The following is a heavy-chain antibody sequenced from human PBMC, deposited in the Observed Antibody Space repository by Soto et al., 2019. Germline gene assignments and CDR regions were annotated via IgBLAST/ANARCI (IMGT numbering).Heavy chain of an antibody. CDR2: ISGSGGST. D-gene: IGHD4-4*01. CDR1: GFTFSSYA. V-gene: IGHV3-23*01. CDR3: ATTLYSNYVPPEGY. Sequence: EVQLLESGGGLVQPGGSLRLSCAASGFTFSSYAMSWVRQAPGKGLEWVSAISGSGGSTYYADSVKGRFTISRDNSKNTLYLQMNSLRAEDTAVYYCATTLYSNYVPPEGYWGQGTLVTVSS. J-gene: IGHJ4*02.